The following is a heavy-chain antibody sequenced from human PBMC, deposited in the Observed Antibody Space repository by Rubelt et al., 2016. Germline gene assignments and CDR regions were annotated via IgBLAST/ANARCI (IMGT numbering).Heavy chain of an antibody. V-gene: IGHV7-4-1*02. Sequence: QVQLVQSGSELKDPGASVTVSCKASGYSFSSYAMNWVRQAPGQGLEWMGWINTNTGNPTYAQGLTGRFVSSLDTAASTDNLQISSLKAEDTAVYYCARVIAAREDYNWFDPWGQGTLVTVSS. J-gene: IGHJ5*02. CDR3: ARVIAAREDYNWFDP. CDR1: GYSFSSYA. D-gene: IGHD6-6*01. CDR2: INTNTGNP.